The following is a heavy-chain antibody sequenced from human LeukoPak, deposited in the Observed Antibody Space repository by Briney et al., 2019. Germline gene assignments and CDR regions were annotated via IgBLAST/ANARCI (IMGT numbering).Heavy chain of an antibody. Sequence: GESLKISCKGSGYSFTSYWIGWVRQMPGKGLEWMGIIYPGDSDTRYSPSFQGQVTISADKSISTAYLQWSSLKASDTAMYYSARCLVPAPNWFDPWGQGTLVTVSS. CDR2: IYPGDSDT. D-gene: IGHD2-2*01. V-gene: IGHV5-51*01. J-gene: IGHJ5*02. CDR1: GYSFTSYW. CDR3: ARCLVPAPNWFDP.